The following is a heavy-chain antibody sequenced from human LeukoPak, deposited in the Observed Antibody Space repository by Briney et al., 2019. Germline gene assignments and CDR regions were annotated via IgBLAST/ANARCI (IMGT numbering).Heavy chain of an antibody. Sequence: GGSLRLSCAASGFTFSTSAMNWVRQVPGKGLEWVSSINSESSHIYYAASVRGRFTISRDNARNSVSLQMDSLRAEDTAVYYCAKGISNRDWTLDSWGQGTLVTVSS. J-gene: IGHJ4*02. D-gene: IGHD2-21*02. V-gene: IGHV3-21*01. CDR2: INSESSHI. CDR3: AKGISNRDWTLDS. CDR1: GFTFSTSA.